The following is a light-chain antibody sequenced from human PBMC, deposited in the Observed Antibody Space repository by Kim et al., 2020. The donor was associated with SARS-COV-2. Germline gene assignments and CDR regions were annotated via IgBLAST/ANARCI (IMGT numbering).Light chain of an antibody. CDR3: AAWDDSLNGVI. J-gene: IGLJ2*01. CDR1: RSNIGSNA. Sequence: ELTRPPSASGTPGQRVTISCSGSRSNIGSNAVNWYQQLPGTAPKLLIYSDDHRPSGVPDRFSGSKSGTSASLAISGLQSEDEADYYCAAWDDSLNGVIFGGGTQLTVL. CDR2: SDD. V-gene: IGLV1-44*01.